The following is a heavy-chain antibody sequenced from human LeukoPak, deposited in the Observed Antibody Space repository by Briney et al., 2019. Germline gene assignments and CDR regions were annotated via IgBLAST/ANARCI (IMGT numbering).Heavy chain of an antibody. D-gene: IGHD1-1*01. V-gene: IGHV3-48*04. J-gene: IGHJ4*02. CDR2: ISSSSTI. CDR1: GFTFSSYS. Sequence: RPGGSLRLSCAASGFTFSSYSMNWVRQAPGKGLEWVSYISSSSTIYYADSVKGRFTISRDNAKNSLYLQMNSLRAEDTAVYYCARRGWNDVDYWGQGTLVTVSS. CDR3: ARRGWNDVDY.